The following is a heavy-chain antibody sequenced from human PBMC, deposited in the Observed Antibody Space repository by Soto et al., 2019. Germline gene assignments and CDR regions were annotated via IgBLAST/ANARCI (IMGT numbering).Heavy chain of an antibody. Sequence: GGSLRLSGPASGVNVNGDYMNWVRRTPGKVRQWVASIYSDDTTSYADSVTGRFTTSSGKSKHNLYFQISTLRIEDTAVYYCTRDGRGLGRLSLFEYWGQGVLVTVSS. CDR1: GVNVNGDY. CDR2: IYSDDTT. V-gene: IGHV3-53*01. J-gene: IGHJ4*02. CDR3: TRDGRGLGRLSLFEY. D-gene: IGHD1-26*01.